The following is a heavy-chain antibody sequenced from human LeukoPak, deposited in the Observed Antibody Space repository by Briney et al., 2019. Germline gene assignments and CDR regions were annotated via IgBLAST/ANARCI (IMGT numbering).Heavy chain of an antibody. CDR2: IRYDGSNK. CDR3: AKGSPWSISPGCIDY. D-gene: IGHD2-21*01. J-gene: IGHJ4*02. Sequence: XWVXXIRYDGSNKYYTESVKRRVTIANDNSKNTLLLQMNSLRVDDTAVYFCAKGSPWSISPGCIDYWVQGTLVTVSS. V-gene: IGHV3-30*02.